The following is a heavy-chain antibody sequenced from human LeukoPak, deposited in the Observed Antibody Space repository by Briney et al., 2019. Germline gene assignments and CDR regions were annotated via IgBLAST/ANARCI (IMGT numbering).Heavy chain of an antibody. J-gene: IGHJ4*02. CDR3: ARRGYYDSSGYDY. D-gene: IGHD3-22*01. V-gene: IGHV3-21*01. CDR2: ISASSTDI. Sequence: GGSLRLSCAASGFTFSNYAMNWVRQAPGKGLEWVSSISASSTDIYYADSVKGRFTISRDNAKNSLYLQINSLRAEDTAIYYCARRGYYDSSGYDYWGQGTPVTVSS. CDR1: GFTFSNYA.